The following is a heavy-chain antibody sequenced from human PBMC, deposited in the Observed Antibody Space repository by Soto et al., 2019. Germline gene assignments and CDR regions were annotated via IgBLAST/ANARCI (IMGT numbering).Heavy chain of an antibody. Sequence: QVQLVQSGAEVKKPGSSVKVSCKASGGTFSSYAISWVRQAPGQGLEWMGGIVPIFGTANYAQKFQGRGTITADDSTSTAYMELSSRRSEDTAVYYCAASPGGSGGRDWFDPWGQGTLVTVSS. J-gene: IGHJ5*02. V-gene: IGHV1-69*01. CDR1: GGTFSSYA. CDR2: IVPIFGTA. D-gene: IGHD3-16*01. CDR3: AASPGGSGGRDWFDP.